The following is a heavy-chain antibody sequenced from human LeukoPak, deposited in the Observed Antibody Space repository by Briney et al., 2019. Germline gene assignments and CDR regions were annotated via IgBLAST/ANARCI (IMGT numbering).Heavy chain of an antibody. V-gene: IGHV4-39*01. CDR1: GGSISSSSYY. CDR3: ASLYSGYALGDY. D-gene: IGHD5-12*01. CDR2: IYYSGST. Sequence: SETLSPTCTVSGGSISSSSYYWGWIRQPPGKGLEWIGSIYYSGSTYYSPSLKSRVTIPVDTSKNQFSLKLSSVTAADTAVYYCASLYSGYALGDYWGQGTLVTVSS. J-gene: IGHJ4*02.